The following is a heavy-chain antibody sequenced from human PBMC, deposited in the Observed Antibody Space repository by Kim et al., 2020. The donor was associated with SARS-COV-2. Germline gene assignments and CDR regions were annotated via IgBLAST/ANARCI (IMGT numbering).Heavy chain of an antibody. D-gene: IGHD3-10*01. CDR2: IYDSGTT. V-gene: IGHV4-59*01. J-gene: IGHJ5*02. CDR3: ARDGYGSGSYGWFDP. CDR1: GCSITGSY. Sequence: SETLSLTCTVSGCSITGSYWSWIRQPPGKGLEWIGHIYDSGTTNYNPSLKSRAVISDDTSKNQFSLKLTSVTPADTAVYFCARDGYGSGSYGWFDPWGQGTLVTVSS.